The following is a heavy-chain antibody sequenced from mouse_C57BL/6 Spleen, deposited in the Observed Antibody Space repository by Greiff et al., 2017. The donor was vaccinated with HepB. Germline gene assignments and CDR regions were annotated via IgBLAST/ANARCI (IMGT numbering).Heavy chain of an antibody. CDR3: ARGDYGSSHWYFDV. V-gene: IGHV1-31*01. J-gene: IGHJ1*03. CDR2: IYPYNGVS. CDR1: GYSFTGYY. Sequence: EVQLVESGPELVKPGASVKISCKASGYSFTGYYMHWVKQSHGNILDWIGYIYPYNGVSSYNQKFKGKATLTVDKSSSTAYMELRSLTSEDSAVYYCARGDYGSSHWYFDVWGTGTTVTVSS. D-gene: IGHD1-1*01.